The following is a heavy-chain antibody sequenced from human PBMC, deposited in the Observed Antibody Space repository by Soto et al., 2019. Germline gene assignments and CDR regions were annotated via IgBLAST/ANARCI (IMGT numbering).Heavy chain of an antibody. CDR3: ARDPLIVLMAPYGMDV. CDR2: IYTSGIT. Sequence: PSETLSLTGTVSGGSISSYYWSWIRQPAGKGLEWIGRIYTSGITNYNPSLKSRVTMSVDTSKNQFSLKLSSVTAADTAVYYCARDPLIVLMAPYGMDVWGQGTTVTVSS. V-gene: IGHV4-4*07. J-gene: IGHJ6*02. CDR1: GGSISSYY. D-gene: IGHD2-8*01.